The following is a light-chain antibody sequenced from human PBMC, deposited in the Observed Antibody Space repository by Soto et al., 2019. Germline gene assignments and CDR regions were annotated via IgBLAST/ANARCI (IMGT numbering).Light chain of an antibody. J-gene: IGKJ1*01. Sequence: EIVLTQSPATLSLSPGERATLSCRASQSVDNHLAWYQQKPGQAPRLLIYDASNRATDIPARFSGSGSGTDFTLTISSLEHEDFVVYYCQQRSYWPLTFGQGTKV. V-gene: IGKV3-11*01. CDR2: DAS. CDR1: QSVDNH. CDR3: QQRSYWPLT.